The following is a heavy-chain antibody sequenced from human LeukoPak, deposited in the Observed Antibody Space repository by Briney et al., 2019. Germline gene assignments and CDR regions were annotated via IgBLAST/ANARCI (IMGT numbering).Heavy chain of an antibody. V-gene: IGHV4-4*07. CDR1: NGSISNYY. Sequence: PSETLSLTCTVSNGSISNYYWTWIRQPARQGLEWIGRIYYTGSTNYNPSLKSRVIMSVDTSKNQFSLKLNSVTAADTALYYCASGHYCTSTSCPGRGAFDIWGQGTMVTVSS. CDR3: ASGHYCTSTSCPGRGAFDI. D-gene: IGHD2-2*01. J-gene: IGHJ3*02. CDR2: IYYTGST.